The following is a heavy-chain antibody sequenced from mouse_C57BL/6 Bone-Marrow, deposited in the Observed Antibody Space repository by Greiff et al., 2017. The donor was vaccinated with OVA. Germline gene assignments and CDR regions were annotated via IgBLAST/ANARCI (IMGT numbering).Heavy chain of an antibody. Sequence: EVNVVESGGGLVQPGGSLSLSCAASGFTFTDYYMSWVRQPPGKALEWLGFIRNKANGYTTEYSASVKGRFTISRDNSQSILYLQMNALRAEDSATYYCASRYDYDKAMDYWGQGTSVTVSS. CDR3: ASRYDYDKAMDY. D-gene: IGHD2-4*01. CDR1: GFTFTDYY. CDR2: IRNKANGYTT. V-gene: IGHV7-3*01. J-gene: IGHJ4*01.